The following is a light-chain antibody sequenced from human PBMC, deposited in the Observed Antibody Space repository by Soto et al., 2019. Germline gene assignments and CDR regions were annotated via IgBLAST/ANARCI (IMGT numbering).Light chain of an antibody. V-gene: IGLV2-23*01. J-gene: IGLJ1*01. CDR3: CSYAGIYV. Sequence: QSALTQPASVSGSPGQSITISCTGTSPNVGVYKLVSWYQQHPGKAPKLIIYEGSKRPSGVSHRFSGSKSGTTASLTISGLQAEDEADYYCCSYAGIYVFGSGTKLTVL. CDR2: EGS. CDR1: SPNVGVYKL.